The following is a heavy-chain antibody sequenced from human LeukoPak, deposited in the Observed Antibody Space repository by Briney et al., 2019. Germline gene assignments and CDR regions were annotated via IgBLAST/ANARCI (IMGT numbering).Heavy chain of an antibody. Sequence: SETLSLTCTVSGGSITSSSYYWAWIRQPPGKGLEWIGSIYYSGSTHYNPSLKSRVTISVDTSKNEFSLKLTSVTAADTAVYYCARNNTLMMYPRGGEDKGFDYWGQGTLVTVSS. CDR3: ARNNTLMMYPRGGEDKGFDY. CDR1: GGSITSSSYY. J-gene: IGHJ4*02. CDR2: IYYSGST. D-gene: IGHD2-8*01. V-gene: IGHV4-39*01.